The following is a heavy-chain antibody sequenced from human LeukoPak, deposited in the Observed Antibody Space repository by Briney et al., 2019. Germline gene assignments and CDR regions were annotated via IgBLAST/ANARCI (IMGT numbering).Heavy chain of an antibody. CDR1: GFTFSSYA. CDR2: ISGSGGST. V-gene: IGHV3-23*01. J-gene: IGHJ4*02. CDR3: ANYVPYYGSGSSH. D-gene: IGHD3-10*01. Sequence: PGGSLRLSCAASGFTFSSYAMSWVRQAPGKGLEWVSAISGSGGSTYYADSVKGRFTISRDNSKNTLYLQMNSPRAEDTAVYYCANYVPYYGSGSSHWGQGTLVTVSS.